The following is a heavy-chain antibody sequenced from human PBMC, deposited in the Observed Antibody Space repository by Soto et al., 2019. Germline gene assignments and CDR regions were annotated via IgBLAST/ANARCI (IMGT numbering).Heavy chain of an antibody. CDR2: IYYSGST. D-gene: IGHD3-22*01. V-gene: IGHV4-59*01. J-gene: IGHJ5*02. CDR3: ARDMVYYDSSGYYLNWFDP. CDR1: GGSISSYY. Sequence: SETLSLTCTVSGGSISSYYGSWIRQPPGKGLEWIGYIYYSGSTNYNPSLKSRVTISVDTSNNQFSLKLSSVTAADTAVYYCARDMVYYDSSGYYLNWFDPWGQGTLVTVSS.